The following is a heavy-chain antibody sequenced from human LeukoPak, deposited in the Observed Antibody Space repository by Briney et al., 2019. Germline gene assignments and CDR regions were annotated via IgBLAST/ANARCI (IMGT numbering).Heavy chain of an antibody. V-gene: IGHV3-15*07. CDR2: IKSKTDGGTT. CDR3: AKEDYFNSGSYPGH. Sequence: GGSLRLSCAASGFTFSNAWMNWVRQAPGKGLEWVGRIKSKTDGGTTDYAAPVKGRFTISRDDSKNTLYLQMNSLSAEDTAVYYCAKEDYFNSGSYPGHWGQGTLVTVSS. CDR1: GFTFSNAW. J-gene: IGHJ4*02. D-gene: IGHD3-10*01.